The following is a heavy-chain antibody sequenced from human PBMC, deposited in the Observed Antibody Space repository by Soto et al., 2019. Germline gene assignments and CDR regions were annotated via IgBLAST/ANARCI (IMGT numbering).Heavy chain of an antibody. Sequence: QLQLQESGPGLVKPSETLSLTCTVSGGSISSSSYYWGWIRQPPGKGLEWIGSIYYSGSTYYNPSLKSRVTISVDTSKNQFSLKLSSVTAADTAVYYCARHITRGRGELGYYFDYWGQGTLVTVSS. V-gene: IGHV4-39*01. CDR1: GGSISSSSYY. J-gene: IGHJ4*02. CDR3: ARHITRGRGELGYYFDY. D-gene: IGHD3-10*01. CDR2: IYYSGST.